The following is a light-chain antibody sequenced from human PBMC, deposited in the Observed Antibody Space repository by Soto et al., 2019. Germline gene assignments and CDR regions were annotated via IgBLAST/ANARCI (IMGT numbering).Light chain of an antibody. CDR2: DAS. CDR1: QSISSY. V-gene: IGKV1-33*01. J-gene: IGKJ4*02. CDR3: QQYDNLPLT. Sequence: DIQMTQSPASLSASVGDRVSSTCRASQSISSYLNWYQQKPGKAPKLLIYDASNMATGVPSRFSGSGSGTDFTFTISSLQPEDIATYYCQQYDNLPLTFGRGTKVDI.